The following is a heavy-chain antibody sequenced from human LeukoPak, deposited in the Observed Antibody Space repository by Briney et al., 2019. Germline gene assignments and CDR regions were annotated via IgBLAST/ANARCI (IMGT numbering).Heavy chain of an antibody. D-gene: IGHD6-13*01. CDR1: GYTFTSYG. V-gene: IGHV1-18*01. CDR2: ISAYNGNT. Sequence: ASVKVSCKASGYTFTSYGISWVRQAPGQGLEWMGWISAYNGNTNYAQKLQGRVTMTTDTSTSTAYMELRSLGSDDTAVYYCARVPKQLYYMDVWGKGTTVTVSS. J-gene: IGHJ6*03. CDR3: ARVPKQLYYMDV.